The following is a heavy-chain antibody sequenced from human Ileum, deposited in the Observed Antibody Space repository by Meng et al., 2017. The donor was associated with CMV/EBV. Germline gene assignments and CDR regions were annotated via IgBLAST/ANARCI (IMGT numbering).Heavy chain of an antibody. CDR2: IKQDGSEK. CDR1: GFSFSNYA. CDR3: ARDAPITIFGVVISLYYYYYGMDV. V-gene: IGHV3-7*01. J-gene: IGHJ6*02. D-gene: IGHD3-3*01. Sequence: GGSLRLSCAASGFSFSNYAMHWVRQAPGKGLEWVANIKQDGSEKYYVDSVKGRFTISRDNAKNSLYLQMNSLRAEDTAVYYCARDAPITIFGVVISLYYYYYGMDVWGQGTTVTVSS.